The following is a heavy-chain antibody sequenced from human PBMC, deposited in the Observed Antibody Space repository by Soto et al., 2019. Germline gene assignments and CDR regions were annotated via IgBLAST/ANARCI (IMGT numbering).Heavy chain of an antibody. J-gene: IGHJ3*02. D-gene: IGHD6-13*01. CDR3: ARDVSPGSSSLYLDAFDI. CDR1: GFTFSANW. V-gene: IGHV3-7*03. Sequence: EVQLEESGGALSKRGGPRRLSFEASGFTFSANWLTWVPQAPGKGLEWVANINRDGSKKSYLDSVRGRFTISRDNVGNSLYLQMDSLRADDTALYYCARDVSPGSSSLYLDAFDIWGQGTMVTVSS. CDR2: INRDGSKK.